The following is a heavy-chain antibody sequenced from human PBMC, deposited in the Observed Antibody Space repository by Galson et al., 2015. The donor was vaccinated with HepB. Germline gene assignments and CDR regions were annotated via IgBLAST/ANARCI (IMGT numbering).Heavy chain of an antibody. CDR2: IWYDGSNK. D-gene: IGHD3-3*01. CDR1: GFTFSSYG. J-gene: IGHJ6*02. V-gene: IGHV3-33*01. Sequence: SLRLSCAASGFTFSSYGMHWVRQAPGKGLEWVAVIWYDGSNKYYADSVKGRFTISRDNSKNTLYLQMNSLRAEDTAVYYCARVYYDFWSGYPSGSGGMDVWGQGTTVTVSS. CDR3: ARVYYDFWSGYPSGSGGMDV.